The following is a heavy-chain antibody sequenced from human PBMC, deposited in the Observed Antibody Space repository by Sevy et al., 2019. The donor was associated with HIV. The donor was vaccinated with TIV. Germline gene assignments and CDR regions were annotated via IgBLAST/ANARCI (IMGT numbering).Heavy chain of an antibody. CDR1: GFTFSSYG. D-gene: IGHD3-22*01. J-gene: IGHJ6*02. CDR3: ARDRYYDSSGYPSHYGMDV. Sequence: GGSLRLSCAASGFTFSSYGMHWVRQAPGKGLEWVAVIRYDGSNKYYADSVKGRFTISRDNSKNTLYLQMNSLRAEDTAVYYCARDRYYDSSGYPSHYGMDVWGQGTTVTVSS. CDR2: IRYDGSNK. V-gene: IGHV3-33*01.